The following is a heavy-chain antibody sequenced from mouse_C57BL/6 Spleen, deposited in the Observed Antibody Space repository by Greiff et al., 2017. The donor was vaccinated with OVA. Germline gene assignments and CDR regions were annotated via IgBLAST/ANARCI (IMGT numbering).Heavy chain of an antibody. CDR1: GYSFTGYY. D-gene: IGHD1-3*01. V-gene: IGHV1-42*01. CDR3: AKWDAWFAY. CDR2: INPSTGGT. J-gene: IGHJ3*01. Sequence: EVQLQESGPELVKPGASVKISCKASGYSFTGYYMNWVKQSPEKSLEWIGEINPSTGGTTYNQKFKAKATLTVDKSSSTAYMQLKSLTSEDPAVYYCAKWDAWFAYWGQGTLVTVSA.